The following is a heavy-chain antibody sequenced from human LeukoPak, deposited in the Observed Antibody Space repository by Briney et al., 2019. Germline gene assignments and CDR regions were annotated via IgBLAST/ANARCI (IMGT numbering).Heavy chain of an antibody. CDR3: ARDFDGPRASDY. D-gene: IGHD4-17*01. CDR2: TNTDGSYS. CDR1: GFTFSYFW. Sequence: GGSLRLSCAASGFTFSYFWMHWFRQTPGKGLVWVSCTNTDGSYSSYADSVKGRFTISRDNVRNTLYLQLSSLRAEDSAVYYCARDFDGPRASDYWGQGISVTVSS. J-gene: IGHJ4*02. V-gene: IGHV3-74*01.